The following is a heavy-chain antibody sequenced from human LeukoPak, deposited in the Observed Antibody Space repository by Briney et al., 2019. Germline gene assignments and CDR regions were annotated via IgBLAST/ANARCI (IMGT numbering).Heavy chain of an antibody. Sequence: GGSLRLSCAASGLTVSNNYLSWVRQAPGKGLERVAVIWDDGSNKFYGDSVKGRFTVSRDNSKNMLYLQLNSLSAEDTAVYYCARRADYGDYFDSWGQGTLVSVSS. D-gene: IGHD4-17*01. CDR3: ARRADYGDYFDS. V-gene: IGHV3-33*08. CDR1: GLTVSNNY. J-gene: IGHJ4*02. CDR2: IWDDGSNK.